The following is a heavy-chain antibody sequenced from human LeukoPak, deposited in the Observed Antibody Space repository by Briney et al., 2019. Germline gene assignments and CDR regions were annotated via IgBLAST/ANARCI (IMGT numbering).Heavy chain of an antibody. Sequence: GRSLRLSCAASGFTFDDYAMHWVRQAPGKGLEWVSSISWSSNSIDYADSVKGRFTISRDNAKNSLYLQLNSLRAEDMALYYCARGRYYHDTSGYYSLDYWGQGTLVTVSS. D-gene: IGHD3-22*01. CDR3: ARGRYYHDTSGYYSLDY. V-gene: IGHV3-9*03. CDR2: ISWSSNSI. CDR1: GFTFDDYA. J-gene: IGHJ4*02.